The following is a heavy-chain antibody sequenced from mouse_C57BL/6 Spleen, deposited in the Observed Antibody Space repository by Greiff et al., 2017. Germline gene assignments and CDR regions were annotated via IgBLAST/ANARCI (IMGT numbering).Heavy chain of an antibody. D-gene: IGHD1-1*01. CDR3: VRHPPPDYYGTPYAMYY. V-gene: IGHV10-1*01. CDR2: IRSKRNNYAT. CDR1: GLSFNTYA. J-gene: IGHJ4*01. Sequence: EVHLVESGGGLVQPKGSLKLSCAASGLSFNTYAMNWVRQAPGKGWEWVARIRSKRNNYATYYADSVKDRFTISRDDSESMLYLQMNNLKTEDTAMYYCVRHPPPDYYGTPYAMYYWGQGTSVTVAS.